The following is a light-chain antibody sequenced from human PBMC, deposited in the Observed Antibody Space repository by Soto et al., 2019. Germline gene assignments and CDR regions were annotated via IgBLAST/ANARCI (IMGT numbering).Light chain of an antibody. CDR2: AAS. V-gene: IGKV1-6*01. J-gene: IGKJ1*01. Sequence: AIQLTQSPSSLSASVGDKVTITCRASQAIRTALGWYQQKPGKVPKLLIYAASTLQSGVPSRFRGSGSGTGFTLTISSLQPEDFATYYCLLDFGYFWAFGQGTKVEI. CDR1: QAIRTA. CDR3: LLDFGYFWA.